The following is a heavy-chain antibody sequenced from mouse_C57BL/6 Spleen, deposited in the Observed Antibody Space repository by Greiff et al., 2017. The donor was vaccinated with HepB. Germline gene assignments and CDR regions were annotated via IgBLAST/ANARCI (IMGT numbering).Heavy chain of an antibody. J-gene: IGHJ1*03. Sequence: EVKVEESGEGLVKPGGSLKLSCAASGFTFSSYAMSWVRQTPEKRLEWVAYISSGGDYIYYADTVKGRFTISRDNARNTLYLQMSSLKSEDTAMYYCTRYYYGSSRYFDVWGTGTTVTVSS. D-gene: IGHD1-1*01. V-gene: IGHV5-9-1*02. CDR1: GFTFSSYA. CDR2: ISSGGDYI. CDR3: TRYYYGSSRYFDV.